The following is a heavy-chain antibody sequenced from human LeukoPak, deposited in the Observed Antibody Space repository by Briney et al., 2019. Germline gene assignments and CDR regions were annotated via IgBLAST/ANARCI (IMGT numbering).Heavy chain of an antibody. CDR2: IDYSGST. V-gene: IGHV4-59*08. Sequence: PSETLSLTCTVSGVSISSYYWSWIRQPPGKGLEWIGYIDYSGSTNYNPSLKSRVTISVDTSKNQFSLKLSSVTAADTAVYYCARGGYYFVDWGQGTLVTVSS. J-gene: IGHJ4*02. CDR3: ARGGYYFVD. D-gene: IGHD3-22*01. CDR1: GVSISSYY.